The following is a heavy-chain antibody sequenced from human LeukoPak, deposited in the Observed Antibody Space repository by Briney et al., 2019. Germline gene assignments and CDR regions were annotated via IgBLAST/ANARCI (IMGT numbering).Heavy chain of an antibody. D-gene: IGHD6-13*01. V-gene: IGHV3-30*04. CDR2: ISYDGSNK. CDR1: RFTFSSYA. J-gene: IGHJ4*02. Sequence: QPGRSLRLSCAASRFTFSSYAMHWVRQAPGKGLEWVAVISYDGSNKYYADSVKGRLTISRDNSKNTLYLQMNSLRAEDTAVYYCASTYGSSSHSPNFDYWGQGTLVTVSS. CDR3: ASTYGSSSHSPNFDY.